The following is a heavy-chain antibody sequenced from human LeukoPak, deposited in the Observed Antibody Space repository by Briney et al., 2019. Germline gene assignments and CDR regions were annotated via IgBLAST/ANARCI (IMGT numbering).Heavy chain of an antibody. CDR3: ARVFWAGTAIDY. CDR1: GFTFSSYG. J-gene: IGHJ4*02. V-gene: IGHV3-30*03. CDR2: ISYDGSNK. D-gene: IGHD3/OR15-3a*01. Sequence: GGSLRLSCAASGFTFSSYGMHWVHQAPGKGLEWVAVISYDGSNKYYADSVKGRFTISRDNSKNTLYLQMNSLRAEDTAVYYCARVFWAGTAIDYWGQGTLVTVSS.